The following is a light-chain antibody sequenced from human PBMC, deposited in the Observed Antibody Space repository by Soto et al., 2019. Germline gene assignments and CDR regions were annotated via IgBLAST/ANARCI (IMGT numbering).Light chain of an antibody. Sequence: DIQLTQSPFTLSGSVGERVTLTCRASQTISSWLAWYQQKPGKAPKLLIYKASTLKSGVPSRFSGSGSGTEFTLTISSLQPDDFATYYCQHYNSYSEAFGQGTKVDIK. J-gene: IGKJ1*01. CDR2: KAS. V-gene: IGKV1-5*03. CDR3: QHYNSYSEA. CDR1: QTISSW.